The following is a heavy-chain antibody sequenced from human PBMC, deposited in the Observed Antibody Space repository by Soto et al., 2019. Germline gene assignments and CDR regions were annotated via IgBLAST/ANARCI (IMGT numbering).Heavy chain of an antibody. CDR2: INPSGGST. J-gene: IGHJ3*02. D-gene: IGHD4-17*01. V-gene: IGHV1-46*01. CDR1: GYTFTCYY. Sequence: GASVKVSCKASGYTFTCYYMHWVRQAPGQGLEWMGIINPSGGSTSYAQKFQGRVTMTRDTSTSTVYMELSGLRSEDTAVYYCARTYGDYDAFDIWGQGTMVTVSS. CDR3: ARTYGDYDAFDI.